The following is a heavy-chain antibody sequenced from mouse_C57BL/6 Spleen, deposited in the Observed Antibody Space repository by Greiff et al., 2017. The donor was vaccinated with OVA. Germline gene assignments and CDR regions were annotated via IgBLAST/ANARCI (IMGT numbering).Heavy chain of an antibody. CDR2: ISDGGSYT. D-gene: IGHD2-5*01. V-gene: IGHV5-4*01. J-gene: IGHJ3*01. Sequence: VKLVESGGGLVKPGGSLKLSCAASGFTFSSYAMSWVRQTPEKRLEWVATISDGGSYTYYPDNVKGRFTISRDNAKNNLYLQMSHLKSEDTAMYYCARDDSNYVWFAYWGQGTLVTVSA. CDR3: ARDDSNYVWFAY. CDR1: GFTFSSYA.